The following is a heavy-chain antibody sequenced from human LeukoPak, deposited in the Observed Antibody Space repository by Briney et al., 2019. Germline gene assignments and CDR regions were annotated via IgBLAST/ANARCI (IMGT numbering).Heavy chain of an antibody. Sequence: ASVKVSCKASGGTFGSYVISWVRQAPGKGLEWMGGIIPIFGTAHYAQKFQGRLTITADESTSTVYMEMSSLRSEDTAMYYCAKEGDTALVTGYFDLWGRGTLVTVS. CDR1: GGTFGSYV. CDR2: IIPIFGTA. V-gene: IGHV1-69*01. J-gene: IGHJ2*01. CDR3: AKEGDTALVTGYFDL. D-gene: IGHD5-18*01.